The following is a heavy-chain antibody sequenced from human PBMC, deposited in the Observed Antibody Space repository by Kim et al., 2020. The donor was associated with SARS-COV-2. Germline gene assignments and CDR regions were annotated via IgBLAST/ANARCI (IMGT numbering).Heavy chain of an antibody. CDR3: AKSPLAVAAEFDY. J-gene: IGHJ4*02. D-gene: IGHD6-19*01. Sequence: YAESVKGPVHISRENSKPPLYLQMNRLGAEDTAVYYCAKSPLAVAAEFDYWGQGTLVTVSS. V-gene: IGHV3-23*01.